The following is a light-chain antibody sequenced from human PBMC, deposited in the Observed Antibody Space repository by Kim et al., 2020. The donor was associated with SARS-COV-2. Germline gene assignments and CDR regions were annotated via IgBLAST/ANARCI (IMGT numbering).Light chain of an antibody. CDR3: QQYSTYPWT. J-gene: IGKJ1*01. CDR2: EAS. Sequence: DIHMTQSPSTLSASVGDRVTITCRASQNINSWLVWYQQKPGKAPKLLMYEASSLENGVPSRFTGSGSGAKFTLTISSLQPDDCATYYCQQYSTYPWTFGLGTKVDIK. CDR1: QNINSW. V-gene: IGKV1-5*03.